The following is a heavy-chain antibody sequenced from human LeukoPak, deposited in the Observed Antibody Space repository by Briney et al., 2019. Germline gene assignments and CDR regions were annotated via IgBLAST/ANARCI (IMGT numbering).Heavy chain of an antibody. CDR2: ITRSSIYI. CDR1: GFTFSNAW. Sequence: PGGSLRLSCAASGFTFSNAWMSWVRQAPGKGLEWVSCITRSSIYIYYADSVKGRFTISRDNAKNSLYLQMNSLRAEDTAVYYCAREMQDKSLQWIGELKKYYYYYMDVWGKGTTVIVSS. V-gene: IGHV3-21*04. CDR3: AREMQDKSLQWIGELKKYYYYYMDV. J-gene: IGHJ6*03. D-gene: IGHD3-10*01.